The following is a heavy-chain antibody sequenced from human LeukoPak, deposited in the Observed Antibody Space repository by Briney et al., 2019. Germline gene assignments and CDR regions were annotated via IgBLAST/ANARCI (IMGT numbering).Heavy chain of an antibody. J-gene: IGHJ6*03. D-gene: IGHD6-19*01. CDR2: IYHSGST. Sequence: PSETLSLTCAVSGGSISSSNWWSWVRQPPGKGLEWIGEIYHSGSTNYNPSLKSRVTISVDTSKNQFSLKLSSVTAADTAVYYCARDLWGTSGPSYYYYMDVWGKGTTVTVSS. V-gene: IGHV4-4*02. CDR3: ARDLWGTSGPSYYYYMDV. CDR1: GGSISSSNW.